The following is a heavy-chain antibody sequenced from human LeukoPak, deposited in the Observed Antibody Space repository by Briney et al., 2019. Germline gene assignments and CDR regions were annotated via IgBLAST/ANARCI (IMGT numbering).Heavy chain of an antibody. CDR3: ATDNVDY. CDR2: ISSRSGPI. Sequence: GGSLSLSCAASGFTFSTYSMNWVRQAPGKGLEWVSYISSRSGPIYYADSVKGRFTISRDNAKNSLYLQMNSLRDADTAVYYCATDNVDYWGQGTLVTVSS. V-gene: IGHV3-48*02. CDR1: GFTFSTYS. D-gene: IGHD2-8*01. J-gene: IGHJ4*02.